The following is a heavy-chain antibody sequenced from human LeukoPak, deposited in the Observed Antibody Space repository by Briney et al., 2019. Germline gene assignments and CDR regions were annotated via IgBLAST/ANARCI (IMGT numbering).Heavy chain of an antibody. J-gene: IGHJ4*02. V-gene: IGHV4-39*01. CDR2: IFYSGST. Sequence: SDPLSLTCTVSGDSIGSSNNYWAWVRQPPGKGLEWLGSIFYSGSTYYNPSLKSRVTISVDTSKNQFSLNLYSVTAADTATYYCARRGIAYAYWGQGTLVTASS. CDR1: GDSIGSSNNY. CDR3: ARRGIAYAY. D-gene: IGHD2-2*01.